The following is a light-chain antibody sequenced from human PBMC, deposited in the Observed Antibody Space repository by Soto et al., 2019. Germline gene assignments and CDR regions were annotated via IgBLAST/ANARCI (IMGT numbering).Light chain of an antibody. CDR2: GAS. V-gene: IGKV3-15*01. J-gene: IGKJ2*01. CDR3: QQYNNWPYT. Sequence: EMVMTQSPATLSVSPGERATLSCRASQSVSTNLAWYQQKPGQAPSLLIYGASTRATGLPARFSGSGSGTEFTLTISSLQSEDFAVYYCQQYNNWPYTFGQGTKLEIK. CDR1: QSVSTN.